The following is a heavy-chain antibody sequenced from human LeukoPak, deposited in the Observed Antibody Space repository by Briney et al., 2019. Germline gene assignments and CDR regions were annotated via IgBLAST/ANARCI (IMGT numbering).Heavy chain of an antibody. CDR1: CGSISSGDYY. CDR2: IYYSGST. J-gene: IGHJ4*02. D-gene: IGHD5-18*01. CDR3: ARDSGPYGYYSFDY. V-gene: IGHV4-30-4*01. Sequence: PSQTLSLTCTVSCGSISSGDYYWSWIRQPPGKGLEWIGYIYYSGSTYYNPSLKSRVTISVDTSKNQFSLKLSSVTAADTAVYYCARDSGPYGYYSFDYWGQGTLVTVSS.